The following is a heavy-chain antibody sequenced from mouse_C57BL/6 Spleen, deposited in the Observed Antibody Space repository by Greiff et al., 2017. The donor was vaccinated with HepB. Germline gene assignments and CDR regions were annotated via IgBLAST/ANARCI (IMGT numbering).Heavy chain of an antibody. D-gene: IGHD2-4*01. CDR2: INPSTGGT. V-gene: IGHV1-42*01. CDR3: ARWDYPYYFDY. CDR1: GYSFTGYY. J-gene: IGHJ2*01. Sequence: VQLKESGPELVKPGASVKISCKASGYSFTGYYMNWVKQSPERSLEWIGEINPSTGGTTYNQKFKAKATLTVDKSSSTAYMQLKSLTSEDSAVYYCARWDYPYYFDYWGQGTTLTVSS.